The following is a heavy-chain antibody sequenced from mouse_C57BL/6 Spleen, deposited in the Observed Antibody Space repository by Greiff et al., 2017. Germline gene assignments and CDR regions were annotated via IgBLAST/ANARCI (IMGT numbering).Heavy chain of an antibody. CDR1: GYTFTSYW. CDR3: ERRDDGYYVRYFDV. J-gene: IGHJ1*03. CDR2: IYPGSGST. Sequence: QVQLKESGAELVKPGASVKMSCKASGYTFTSYWITWVKQRPGQGLEWIGDIYPGSGSTNYNEKFKSKATLTVDTSSSTAYMQLSSLTSEDSAVYYCERRDDGYYVRYFDVWGTGTTVTVSS. V-gene: IGHV1-55*01. D-gene: IGHD2-3*01.